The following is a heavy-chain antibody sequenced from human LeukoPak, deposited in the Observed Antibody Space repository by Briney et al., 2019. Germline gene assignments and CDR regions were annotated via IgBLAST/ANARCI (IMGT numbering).Heavy chain of an antibody. CDR3: AKEPDDIVVVPAATDY. CDR1: GFTFSDYY. V-gene: IGHV3-30*02. Sequence: GGSLRLSCAASGFTFSDYYMSWIRQAPGKGLEWVAFIRYGGSNKYYADSVKGRFTISRDNSKNTLYLQMNSLRAEDTAVYYCAKEPDDIVVVPAATDYWGQGTLVTVSS. J-gene: IGHJ4*02. CDR2: IRYGGSNK. D-gene: IGHD2-2*01.